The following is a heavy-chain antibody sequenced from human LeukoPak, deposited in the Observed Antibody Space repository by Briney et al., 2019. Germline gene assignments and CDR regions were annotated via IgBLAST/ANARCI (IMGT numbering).Heavy chain of an antibody. CDR1: GGSISSYY. V-gene: IGHV4-59*01. Sequence: SETLSLTCTVSGGSISSYYWSWIRQPPGKGLEWIGYIYYSGSTNYNPSLKSRVTISVDTSKNQFSLKLSSVTAADTAVYYCVGQYCSGGSCYWLDPWGQGTLVTVSS. CDR2: IYYSGST. J-gene: IGHJ5*02. CDR3: VGQYCSGGSCYWLDP. D-gene: IGHD2-15*01.